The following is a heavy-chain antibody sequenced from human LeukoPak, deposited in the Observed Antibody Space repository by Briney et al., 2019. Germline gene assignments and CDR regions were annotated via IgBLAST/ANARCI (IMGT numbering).Heavy chain of an antibody. V-gene: IGHV3-13*01. J-gene: IGHJ4*02. Sequence: GGSLRLSCAASGFTFSSYDMHWVRQAPGKGLEWVSAIGTAGDTYYPGSVKGRFTISRENAKNSLYLQMNSLRVEDTAMYFCAREDDPKPKYDYWGQGTMVTVSS. CDR1: GFTFSSYD. D-gene: IGHD1-1*01. CDR2: IGTAGDT. CDR3: AREDDPKPKYDY.